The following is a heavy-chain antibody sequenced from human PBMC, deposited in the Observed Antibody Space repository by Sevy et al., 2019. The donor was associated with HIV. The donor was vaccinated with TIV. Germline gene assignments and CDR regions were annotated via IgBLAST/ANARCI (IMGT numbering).Heavy chain of an antibody. CDR2: INPNSGGT. J-gene: IGHJ6*02. D-gene: IGHD3-3*01. CDR3: ARGFGVDYYGMDV. V-gene: IGHV1-2*02. Sequence: KHRPSVKVSCKASGYTFTGYYMHWVRQAPGQGLEWMGWINPNSGGTNYAQKFQGRVTMTRDTSISTAYMELSRLRSDDTAVYYCARGFGVDYYGMDVWGQGTTVTVSS. CDR1: GYTFTGYY.